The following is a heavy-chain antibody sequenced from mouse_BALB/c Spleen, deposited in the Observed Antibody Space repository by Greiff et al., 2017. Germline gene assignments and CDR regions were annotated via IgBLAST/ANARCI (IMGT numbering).Heavy chain of an antibody. D-gene: IGHD1-2*01. V-gene: IGHV5-6-5*01. CDR2: ISSGGST. Sequence: DVMLVESGGGLVKPGGSLKLSCAASGFTFSSYAMSWVRQTPEKRLEWVASISSGGSTYYPDSVKGRFTISRDNARNILYLQMSSLRSEDTAMYYCARGTTAHYFDYWGQGTTLTVSS. J-gene: IGHJ2*01. CDR1: GFTFSSYA. CDR3: ARGTTAHYFDY.